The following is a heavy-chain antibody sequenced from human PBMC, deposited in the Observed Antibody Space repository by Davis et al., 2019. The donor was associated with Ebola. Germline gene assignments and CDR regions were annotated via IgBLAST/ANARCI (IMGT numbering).Heavy chain of an antibody. V-gene: IGHV3-23*01. Sequence: GESLKISCAASGFTFSSYAMSWVRQAPGKGLEWVSAISGSGGSTYYADSVKGRFIISRDNSKNTLYLQMNRLQTEDTAIYYCNALRLHLEDYGMDVWGTGTTVTVSS. J-gene: IGHJ6*04. CDR2: ISGSGGST. CDR1: GFTFSSYA. D-gene: IGHD4-17*01. CDR3: NALRLHLEDYGMDV.